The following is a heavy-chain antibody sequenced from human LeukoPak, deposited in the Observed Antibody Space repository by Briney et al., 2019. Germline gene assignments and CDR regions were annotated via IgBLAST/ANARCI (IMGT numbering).Heavy chain of an antibody. J-gene: IGHJ2*01. D-gene: IGHD2-2*01. CDR2: IIPIFGTA. V-gene: IGHV1-69*01. CDR3: ARDPAPGYCSSTSCWLDWYFDL. CDR1: GGTFSSYA. Sequence: SVKVSCKASGGTFSSYAISWVRQAPGQGLEWMGGIIPIFGTANYAQKFQGRVTITADESTSTAYMELRSLRSDDTAVYYCARDPAPGYCSSTSCWLDWYFDLWGRGTLVTVSS.